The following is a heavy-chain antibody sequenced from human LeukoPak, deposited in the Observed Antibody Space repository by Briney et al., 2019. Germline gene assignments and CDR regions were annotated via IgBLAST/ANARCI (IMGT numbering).Heavy chain of an antibody. V-gene: IGHV1-2*04. D-gene: IGHD4-17*01. CDR2: INPNSGGT. CDR3: ARDFTVTTGPLYYYYGMDV. J-gene: IGHJ6*02. Sequence: ASVKVSCKASGYTFTSYGISWVRQAPGQGLEWMGWINPNSGGTNYAQKFQGWVTMTRDTSISTAYMELSRLRSDDTAVYYCARDFTVTTGPLYYYYGMDVWGQGTTVTVSS. CDR1: GYTFTSYG.